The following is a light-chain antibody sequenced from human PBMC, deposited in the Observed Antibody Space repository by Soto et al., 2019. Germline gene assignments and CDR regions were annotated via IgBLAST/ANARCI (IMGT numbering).Light chain of an antibody. CDR3: QQSYSTPLLT. J-gene: IGKJ4*01. V-gene: IGKV1-39*01. Sequence: DIQMTQSPSSLSASIGDRVTITCRASQSISNYLNWYQQKPEKAAKLLIYAASSLQSGVPSRFSGSVSGTDFTLTISSLQPEDFATYYCQQSYSTPLLTFGGGTKVEIK. CDR2: AAS. CDR1: QSISNY.